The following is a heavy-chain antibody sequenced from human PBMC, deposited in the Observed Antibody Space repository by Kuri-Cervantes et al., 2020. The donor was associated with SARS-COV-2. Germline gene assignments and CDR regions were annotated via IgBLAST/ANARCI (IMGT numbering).Heavy chain of an antibody. CDR2: IYHSGST. D-gene: IGHD3-10*01. CDR1: GYSISSGYY. Sequence: SETLSLTCTVSGYSISSGYYWGWIRQPPGKGLEWIGSIYHSGSTYYNPSLKSRVTISVDTSKNQFSLKLSSVSAADTAVYYCALGSGSTSYYFYYYMDIWGRGSTVTVSS. V-gene: IGHV4-38-2*02. J-gene: IGHJ6*03. CDR3: ALGSGSTSYYFYYYMDI.